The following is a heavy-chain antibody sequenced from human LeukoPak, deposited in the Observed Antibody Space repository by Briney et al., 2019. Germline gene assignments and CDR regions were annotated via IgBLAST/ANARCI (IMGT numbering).Heavy chain of an antibody. Sequence: PGGSLRLSCVTSGFKFTSYDLTWVRHPPGKGLEWIGEINHSGSTNYNPSLKSRVTISVDTSKNQFSLKLSSVTAADTAVYYCARVGPRAWIRHSSGWYWDYWGQGTLVTVSS. CDR1: GFKFTSYD. CDR3: ARVGPRAWIRHSSGWYWDY. J-gene: IGHJ4*02. V-gene: IGHV4-34*01. D-gene: IGHD6-19*01. CDR2: INHSGST.